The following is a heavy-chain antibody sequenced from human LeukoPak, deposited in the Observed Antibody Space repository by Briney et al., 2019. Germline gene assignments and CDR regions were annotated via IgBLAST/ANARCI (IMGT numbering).Heavy chain of an antibody. CDR3: AKDDSVGNSGSYLGDSFDY. J-gene: IGHJ4*02. Sequence: PGGSLRLSCAASKFTFSRYWMKWVRQAPGKGLEWVSAISGSGGSTYYADSVKGRFTISRDNSKNTLYLQMNSLRAEDTAVYYCAKDDSVGNSGSYLGDSFDYWGQGTLVTVSS. V-gene: IGHV3-23*01. CDR2: ISGSGGST. CDR1: KFTFSRYW. D-gene: IGHD1-26*01.